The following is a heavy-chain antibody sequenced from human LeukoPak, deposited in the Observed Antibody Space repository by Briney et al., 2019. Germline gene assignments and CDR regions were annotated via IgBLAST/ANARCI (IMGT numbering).Heavy chain of an antibody. V-gene: IGHV1-69*13. Sequence: SVKVSCKASGGTFSSYAISWVRQAPGQGLEWMGGIIPIFGTVNYAQKFQGRVTITADESTSTAYMELSSLRSEDTAVYYCAASRDSSGYFPSYYYYGMDVWGQGTTVTVSS. CDR3: AASRDSSGYFPSYYYYGMDV. J-gene: IGHJ6*02. D-gene: IGHD3-22*01. CDR1: GGTFSSYA. CDR2: IIPIFGTV.